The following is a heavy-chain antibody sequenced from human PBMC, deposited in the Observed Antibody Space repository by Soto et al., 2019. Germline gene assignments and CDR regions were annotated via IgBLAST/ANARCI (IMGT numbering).Heavy chain of an antibody. Sequence: QVQLVQSGAEVKKPGSSVKVSCKASGGTFSSYTISWVRQAPGQGLEWMGRIIPILGIANYAQKFQGRVTITADKSTSTAYMELSSLRSEDTAVYYCARVGRIYSNYYFDYWGQGTLVTVSS. CDR3: ARVGRIYSNYYFDY. J-gene: IGHJ4*02. CDR2: IIPILGIA. D-gene: IGHD4-4*01. V-gene: IGHV1-69*02. CDR1: GGTFSSYT.